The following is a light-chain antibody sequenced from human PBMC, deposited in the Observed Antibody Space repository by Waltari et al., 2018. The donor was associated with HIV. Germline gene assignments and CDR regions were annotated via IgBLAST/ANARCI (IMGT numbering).Light chain of an antibody. Sequence: SYVLTQSPSVSVAPGQTARLTCWADNLGSKTVHWYQQKPGQAPLLVVYDDTDRHPGIPERISGSNSGNTATLTISAVEAGDEADYYCHVWDSSSAHVVFGGGTKVTVL. V-gene: IGLV3-21*02. CDR1: NLGSKT. CDR3: HVWDSSSAHVV. CDR2: DDT. J-gene: IGLJ2*01.